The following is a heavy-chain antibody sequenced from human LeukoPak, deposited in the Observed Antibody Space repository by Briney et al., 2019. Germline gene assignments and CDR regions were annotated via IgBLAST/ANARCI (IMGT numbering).Heavy chain of an antibody. D-gene: IGHD2-21*02. Sequence: SVKVSCKASGGTFSSYAISWVRQAPGQGLEWMGRIIPILGIANYAQKFQGRVTITADKSTSTAYMELSSLRSEDTAVYYCAKSPVVVTALGAFDIWGQGTMVTVSS. J-gene: IGHJ3*02. V-gene: IGHV1-69*04. CDR1: GGTFSSYA. CDR2: IIPILGIA. CDR3: AKSPVVVTALGAFDI.